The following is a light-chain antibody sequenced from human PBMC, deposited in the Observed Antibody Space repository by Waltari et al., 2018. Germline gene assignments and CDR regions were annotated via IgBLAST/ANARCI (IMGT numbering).Light chain of an antibody. Sequence: QSVLTQPPSASGSPGQRVTISCSGSSSNIGSTTVSWYQQLPGTAPKPLIYLNTQRPSGVPDRFSCSKSGTSASLAMSGLQSEDEADYFCAAWDDSVNGYVFGTGTRVTVL. CDR2: LNT. CDR3: AAWDDSVNGYV. CDR1: SSNIGSTT. J-gene: IGLJ1*01. V-gene: IGLV1-44*01.